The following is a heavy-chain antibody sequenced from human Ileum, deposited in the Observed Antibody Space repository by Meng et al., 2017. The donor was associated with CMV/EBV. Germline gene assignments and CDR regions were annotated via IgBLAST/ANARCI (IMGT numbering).Heavy chain of an antibody. CDR1: GGSISSSSYY. D-gene: IGHD5-12*01. V-gene: IGHV4-39*07. Sequence: SETLSPTCTVSGGSISSSSYYWGWIRQPPGKGLEWIGTLFYSGATYYTPSLKSRITISVDTSKNQFSLKLSSVTAADTAVYYCARDVDSYGMDVWGQGTTVTVSS. CDR2: LFYSGAT. CDR3: ARDVDSYGMDV. J-gene: IGHJ6*02.